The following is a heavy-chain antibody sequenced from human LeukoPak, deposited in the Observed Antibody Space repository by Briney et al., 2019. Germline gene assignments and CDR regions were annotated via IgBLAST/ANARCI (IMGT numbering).Heavy chain of an antibody. CDR3: ARSLTTVTTNWFDP. J-gene: IGHJ5*02. D-gene: IGHD4-17*01. V-gene: IGHV4-39*07. Sequence: SETLSLTCTVSGGSISGSSYYWGWIRQPPGKGLEWIGSIYYSGSTYYNPSLKSRVTISVDTSKNQFSLKLSSVTAADTAVYYCARSLTTVTTNWFDPWGQGTLVTVSS. CDR2: IYYSGST. CDR1: GGSISGSSYY.